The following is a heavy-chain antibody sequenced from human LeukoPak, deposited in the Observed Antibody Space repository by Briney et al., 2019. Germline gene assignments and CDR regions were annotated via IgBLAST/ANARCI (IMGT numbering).Heavy chain of an antibody. Sequence: ASVKVSCKASGGTFSRYAISWVRQAPGQGLEWMGGIIPIFGTANYAQKFQGRVTITTDESTSTAYMELSSLRSEDTAVYYCARDLGAASRYNWNYAFDYWGQGTLVTVSS. CDR2: IIPIFGTA. V-gene: IGHV1-69*05. CDR3: ARDLGAASRYNWNYAFDY. J-gene: IGHJ4*02. D-gene: IGHD1-7*01. CDR1: GGTFSRYA.